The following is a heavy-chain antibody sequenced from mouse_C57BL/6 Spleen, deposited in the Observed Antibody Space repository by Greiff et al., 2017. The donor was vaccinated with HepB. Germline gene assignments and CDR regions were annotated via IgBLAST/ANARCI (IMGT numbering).Heavy chain of an antibody. CDR3: AREETSDDYDVGAMDY. J-gene: IGHJ4*01. Sequence: EVKLQESGPGLVKPSQSLSLTCSVTGYSITSGYYWNWIRQFPGNKLEWMGYISYDGSNNYNPSLKNRISITRDTSKNQFFLKLNSVTTEDTATYYCAREETSDDYDVGAMDYWGQGTSVTVSS. CDR2: ISYDGSN. V-gene: IGHV3-6*01. D-gene: IGHD2-4*01. CDR1: GYSITSGYY.